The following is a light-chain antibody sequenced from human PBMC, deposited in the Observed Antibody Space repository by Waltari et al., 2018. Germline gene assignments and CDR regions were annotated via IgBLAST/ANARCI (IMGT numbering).Light chain of an antibody. CDR2: END. V-gene: IGLV1-47*01. Sequence: QSVLTQPPSVSGTPGQRLTISCSGSGSNIKSSYIYWYQKLAGSAPKLLIFENDARPSGVPDRFSASKSGTSASLAINGLRSEDEALYYCATWDDSRSFFGGGTKLTVL. CDR3: ATWDDSRSF. J-gene: IGLJ2*01. CDR1: GSNIKSSY.